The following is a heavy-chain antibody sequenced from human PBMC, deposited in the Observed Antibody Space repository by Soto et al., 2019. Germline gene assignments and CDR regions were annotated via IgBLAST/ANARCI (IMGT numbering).Heavy chain of an antibody. Sequence: QLQLQESGPGLVKPSETLSLTCTVSGGSISSSSYYWGWIRQPPGKGLEWIGSIYYSGGTYYNPSLKSRVTISVDTSKNQCSLKLSSVTAADTAVYYCASHVVSRYYDSSGSRARGWFDPWGQGTLVTVSS. CDR3: ASHVVSRYYDSSGSRARGWFDP. D-gene: IGHD3-22*01. J-gene: IGHJ5*02. CDR1: GGSISSSSYY. CDR2: IYYSGGT. V-gene: IGHV4-39*01.